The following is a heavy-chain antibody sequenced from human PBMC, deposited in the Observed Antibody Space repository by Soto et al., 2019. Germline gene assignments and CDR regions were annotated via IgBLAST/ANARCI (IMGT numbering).Heavy chain of an antibody. CDR2: IYHSGST. CDR3: ARDSRRWLGTRGYYFDY. J-gene: IGHJ4*02. D-gene: IGHD3-10*01. Sequence: SETLSLTCAVSGGSISSSNWWSWVRQPPGKGLEWIGEIYHSGSTNYNPSLKSRVTISVDKSKNQFSLKLSSVTAADTAVYYCARDSRRWLGTRGYYFDYWGQGTLVTVSS. CDR1: GGSISSSNW. V-gene: IGHV4-4*02.